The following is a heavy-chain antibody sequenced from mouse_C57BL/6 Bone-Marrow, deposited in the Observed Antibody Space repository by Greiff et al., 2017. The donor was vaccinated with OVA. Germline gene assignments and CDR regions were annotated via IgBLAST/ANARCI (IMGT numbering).Heavy chain of an antibody. CDR2: INPNNGGT. J-gene: IGHJ2*01. CDR1: GYTFTDYN. CDR3: ARGGKDYFDY. V-gene: IGHV1-18*01. Sequence: EVKLQESGAELLKPGASVKLSCKASGYTFTDYNMDWVKQSHGKSLEWIGDINPNNGGTIYNQKFKGKATLTVDKSSSTAYMELRSLTSEDTAVYYCARGGKDYFDYWGQGTTLTVSS.